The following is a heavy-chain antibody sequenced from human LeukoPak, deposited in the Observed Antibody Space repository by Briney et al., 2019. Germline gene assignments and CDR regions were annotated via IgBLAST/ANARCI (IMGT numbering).Heavy chain of an antibody. CDR1: GFTFSSYA. CDR2: ISGSGGST. J-gene: IGHJ4*02. CDR3: AKREATVTTFSPFDY. Sequence: GGSLRLSCAASGFTFSSYAMSWVCQAPGKGREWVSAISGSGGSTYYADSVKGRFTISRDNSKNTLYLQMNSLRAEDTAVYYCAKREATVTTFSPFDYWGQGTLVTVSS. D-gene: IGHD4-17*01. V-gene: IGHV3-23*01.